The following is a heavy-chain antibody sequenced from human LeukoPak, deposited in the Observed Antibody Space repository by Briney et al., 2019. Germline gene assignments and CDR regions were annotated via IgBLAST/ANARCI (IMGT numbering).Heavy chain of an antibody. CDR1: GFTFSSYA. D-gene: IGHD6-13*01. J-gene: IGHJ4*02. Sequence: GESLRLSCAASGFTFSSYAMHWVRQAPGQGLEWVAIIWSDGNNKYYADSVEGRFTISRDTSKNTLFLQMNSLRAEDTAVYYCARGQPGVAAAGNLDYWGQGTLVTVSS. CDR2: IWSDGNNK. CDR3: ARGQPGVAAAGNLDY. V-gene: IGHV3-33*01.